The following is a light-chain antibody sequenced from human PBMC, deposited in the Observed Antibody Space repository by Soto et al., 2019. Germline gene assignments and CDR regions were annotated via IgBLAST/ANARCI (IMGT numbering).Light chain of an antibody. V-gene: IGKV3-20*01. CDR1: QSVRSTF. Sequence: VLPQSPDTLSLSPGDRATLSCRASQSVRSTFLAWYQQKPGQAPRLLIYGASTRAAGIPERFSGSASGTEFTLPISRLEPDDSPVYYCQQYHDSPMNTFGQGTKLQIK. CDR3: QQYHDSPMNT. J-gene: IGKJ2*01. CDR2: GAS.